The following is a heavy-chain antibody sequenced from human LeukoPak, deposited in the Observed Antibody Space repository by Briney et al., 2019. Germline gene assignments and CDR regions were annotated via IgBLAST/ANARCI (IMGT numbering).Heavy chain of an antibody. CDR1: GFTFSSYG. Sequence: GGSPRLSCAAPGFTFSSYGMHWVRQAPGKGLEWVAFIRYDGSNKYYADSVKGRFTISRDNSKNTLYLQMNGLRAEDTAVYYCAKVLRGVPDYWGQGTLVTVSS. CDR3: AKVLRGVPDY. J-gene: IGHJ4*02. D-gene: IGHD3-10*01. V-gene: IGHV3-30*02. CDR2: IRYDGSNK.